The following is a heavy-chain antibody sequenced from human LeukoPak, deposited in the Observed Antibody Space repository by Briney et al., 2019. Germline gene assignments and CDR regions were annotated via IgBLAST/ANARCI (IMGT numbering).Heavy chain of an antibody. CDR1: GFTFSSHW. D-gene: IGHD4-17*01. J-gene: IGHJ6*02. CDR3: TTAHMTTVTPDYYYYGMDV. CDR2: IKSKTDGGTT. Sequence: PGGSLRLSCAASGFTFSSHWMHWVRQAPGKGLEWVGRIKSKTDGGTTDYAAPVKGRFTISRDDSKNTLYLQMNSLKTEDTAVYYCTTAHMTTVTPDYYYYGMDVWGQGTTVTVSS. V-gene: IGHV3-15*07.